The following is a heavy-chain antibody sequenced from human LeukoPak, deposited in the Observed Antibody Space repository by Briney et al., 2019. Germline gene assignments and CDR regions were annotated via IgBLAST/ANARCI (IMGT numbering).Heavy chain of an antibody. CDR1: GYTFTGYY. CDR2: INPNSGGT. Sequence: ASVKVSCKASGYTFTGYYMHWVRQAPGQGLEWMGWINPNSGGTNYAQKFQGRATMTRDTSISTAYMELSRLRSDDTAVYYCARIAVAGSGGETLYDYWGQGTLVTVSS. CDR3: ARIAVAGSGGETLYDY. V-gene: IGHV1-2*02. J-gene: IGHJ4*02. D-gene: IGHD6-19*01.